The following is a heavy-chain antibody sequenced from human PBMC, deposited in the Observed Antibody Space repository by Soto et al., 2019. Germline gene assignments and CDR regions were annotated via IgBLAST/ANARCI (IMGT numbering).Heavy chain of an antibody. Sequence: SETLSLTCTVSGGSISSYYWSWIRQPAGKGLEWIGRIYTSGSTNYNPSLKSRVTMSVDTSKNQFSLKLSSVTAADTAVYYCARDWGYYGSGSSNYYYYGMDVWGQGTTVTVSS. CDR2: IYTSGST. CDR1: GGSISSYY. CDR3: ARDWGYYGSGSSNYYYYGMDV. V-gene: IGHV4-4*07. J-gene: IGHJ6*02. D-gene: IGHD3-10*01.